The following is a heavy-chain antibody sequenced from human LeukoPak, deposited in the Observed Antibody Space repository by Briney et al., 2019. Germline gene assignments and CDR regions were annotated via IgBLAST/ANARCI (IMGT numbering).Heavy chain of an antibody. D-gene: IGHD5-24*01. J-gene: IGHJ4*02. CDR3: AKDPNGYNQPEHDY. CDR1: GFTFSSYT. CDR2: ISGGGDNT. Sequence: HPGGSLRLSCAASGFTFSSYTMSWVRQTPGKGLEWVSVISGGGDNTYYADYVKGRFTISRDNSKNTLYLQMNSLRAEDTAVYYCAKDPNGYNQPEHDYWGQGTLVTVSS. V-gene: IGHV3-23*01.